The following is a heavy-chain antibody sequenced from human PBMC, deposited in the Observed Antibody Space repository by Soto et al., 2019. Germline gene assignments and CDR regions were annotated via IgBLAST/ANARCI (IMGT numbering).Heavy chain of an antibody. CDR3: ATHPAISAASFYGMDV. J-gene: IGHJ6*02. Sequence: QVQLQESGPGLVKPSETLSLTCSVSGASFSSSSYYWGWIRQPQEKGLEWIATMYYSGTTYYNPSLKSRVTVSIDTSKNQFSLKLPSVIAADTAMYYCATHPAISAASFYGMDVWGHGTTVTVSS. D-gene: IGHD3-3*02. V-gene: IGHV4-39*01. CDR2: MYYSGTT. CDR1: GASFSSSSYY.